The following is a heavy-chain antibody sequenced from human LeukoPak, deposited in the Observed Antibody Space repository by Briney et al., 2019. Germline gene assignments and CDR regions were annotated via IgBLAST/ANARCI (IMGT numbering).Heavy chain of an antibody. CDR1: GFTFNTYN. CDR2: ISSRSSYI. V-gene: IGHV3-21*01. Sequence: GGPLRLSCAASGFTFNTYNMNWVRQAPGKGLEWVSSISSRSSYIYYADSLKGRFTISRDNANNSLFLQMNSLRAEDTAVYYCATSSGSYPPDYWGQGTLVTVSS. D-gene: IGHD1-26*01. J-gene: IGHJ4*02. CDR3: ATSSGSYPPDY.